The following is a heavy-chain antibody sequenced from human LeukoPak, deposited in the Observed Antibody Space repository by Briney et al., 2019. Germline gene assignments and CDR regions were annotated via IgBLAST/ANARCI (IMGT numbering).Heavy chain of an antibody. Sequence: ETLSLTCTVSGGSISSSSYYWGWIRQPPGKGLEWIGSFYYTGSTFYSPSLKSRVTISVDTSKNQFSLKLSSVTAADTAVYYCARRSGTYHAFDIWGQGTMVTVSS. CDR1: GGSISSSSYY. CDR3: ARRSGTYHAFDI. J-gene: IGHJ3*02. V-gene: IGHV4-39*01. D-gene: IGHD1-26*01. CDR2: FYYTGST.